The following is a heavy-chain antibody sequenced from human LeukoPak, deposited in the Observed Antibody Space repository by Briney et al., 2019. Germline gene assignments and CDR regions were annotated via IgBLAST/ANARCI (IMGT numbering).Heavy chain of an antibody. CDR2: IWYGGSNK. J-gene: IGHJ4*02. CDR3: ARDGGAVADFDY. D-gene: IGHD6-19*01. Sequence: GGSLRLSCAASGFTFSSYGMHWVRQAPGKGLEWVAVIWYGGSNKYYADSVKGRFTISRDNSKNTLYLQMNSLRAEDTAVYYCARDGGAVADFDYWGQGILVTVSS. CDR1: GFTFSSYG. V-gene: IGHV3-33*01.